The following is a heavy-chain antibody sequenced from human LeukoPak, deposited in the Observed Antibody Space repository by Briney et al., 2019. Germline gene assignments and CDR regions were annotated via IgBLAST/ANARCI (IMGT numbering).Heavy chain of an antibody. CDR3: ARGYSSSYRIDY. Sequence: GGSLRLSCAASGFTFSSYWMHWVCQAPGKGLVWVSRINGDGSSTSYADSVKGRFTISRDNAKNTLYLQMNSLRAEDTAVYYCARGYSSSYRIDYWGQGTLVTVSS. CDR2: INGDGSST. J-gene: IGHJ4*02. CDR1: GFTFSSYW. D-gene: IGHD6-6*01. V-gene: IGHV3-74*01.